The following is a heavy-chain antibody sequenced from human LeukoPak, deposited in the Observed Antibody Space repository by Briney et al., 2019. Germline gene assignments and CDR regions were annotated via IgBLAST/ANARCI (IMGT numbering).Heavy chain of an antibody. CDR1: GGSISSGSYY. V-gene: IGHV4-61*02. J-gene: IGHJ4*02. D-gene: IGHD4-23*01. Sequence: SQTLSLTCTVSGGSISSGSYYWSWIRQPAGKGLEWIGRIYTSGSTNYNPSLKSRVTISVDTSKNQFSLKLSSVTAADTAVYYCARAKVVTHGPFFDYWGQGTLVTVSS. CDR2: IYTSGST. CDR3: ARAKVVTHGPFFDY.